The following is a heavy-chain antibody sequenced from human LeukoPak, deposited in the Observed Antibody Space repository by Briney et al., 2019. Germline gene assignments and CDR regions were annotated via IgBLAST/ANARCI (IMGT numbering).Heavy chain of an antibody. CDR1: GGSISSYY. D-gene: IGHD6-13*01. CDR3: ARQIASAGTAGFDF. V-gene: IGHV4-4*07. CDR2: IYSTGST. J-gene: IGHJ4*02. Sequence: SGTLSLTCTVSGGSISSYYWSWIRQPAGKGLEWIGRIYSTGSTNYNPSLKSRVTMPVDTSKNQFSLRLRSVTAADTAVYYCARQIASAGTAGFDFWGQGALVTVSS.